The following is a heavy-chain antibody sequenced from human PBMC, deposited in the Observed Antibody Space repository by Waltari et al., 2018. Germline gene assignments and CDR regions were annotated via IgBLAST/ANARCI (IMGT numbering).Heavy chain of an antibody. D-gene: IGHD3-10*01. Sequence: QVQLRQWGAGLLRPSETLSLTCAVDGGSFSGYYWTWIRQSPGKGLEWVGEIDFTGYSKYNSALESRVTLSADMSKRQVSLTLNFVTAADSAVYFCARGENGYYYGSGKNYAMDVWGQGTPVTVSS. J-gene: IGHJ6*02. CDR1: GGSFSGYY. V-gene: IGHV4-34*01. CDR3: ARGENGYYYGSGKNYAMDV. CDR2: IDFTGYS.